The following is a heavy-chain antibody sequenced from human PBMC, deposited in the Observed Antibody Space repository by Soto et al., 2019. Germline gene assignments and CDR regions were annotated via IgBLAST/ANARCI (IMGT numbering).Heavy chain of an antibody. CDR3: AKDRGKEQLVWFDP. Sequence: QVQLVESGGGVVQPGRSLRLSCAASGFTFSSYGMHWVRQAPGKGLEWVAVISYDGSNKYYADSVKGRFTISRDNSKNTLYLQMNGLRAEDTAVYYCAKDRGKEQLVWFDPWGQGTLVTVSS. D-gene: IGHD6-13*01. CDR1: GFTFSSYG. CDR2: ISYDGSNK. V-gene: IGHV3-30*18. J-gene: IGHJ5*02.